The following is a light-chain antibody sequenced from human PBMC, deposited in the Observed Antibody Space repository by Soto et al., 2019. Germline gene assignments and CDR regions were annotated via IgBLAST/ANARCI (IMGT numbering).Light chain of an antibody. V-gene: IGKV3-20*01. Sequence: EIVLTQSPGTLSLSPGERATLSCRASQSVSSSYLAWYQQKPGQAPRLLIHGASSRATGIPDRFSGSGSGTDFTLTISRLEREDFAVYYCQQYGSSQFTFGPGTKVDIK. CDR2: GAS. CDR1: QSVSSSY. CDR3: QQYGSSQFT. J-gene: IGKJ3*01.